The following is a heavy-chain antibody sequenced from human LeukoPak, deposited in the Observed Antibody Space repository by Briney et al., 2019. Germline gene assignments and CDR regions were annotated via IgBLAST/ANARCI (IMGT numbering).Heavy chain of an antibody. D-gene: IGHD3-3*01. V-gene: IGHV3-48*04. CDR1: GFTFSSYS. Sequence: AGGSLRLSCAASGFTFSSYSMNWVRQAPGKGLEWVSYISSSGSTIYYADSVKGRFTISRDNAKNSLYLQMNSLRAEDTAVYYCARDLYYDFWSGYYPSFDYWGQGTLVTVSS. CDR3: ARDLYYDFWSGYYPSFDY. J-gene: IGHJ4*02. CDR2: ISSSGSTI.